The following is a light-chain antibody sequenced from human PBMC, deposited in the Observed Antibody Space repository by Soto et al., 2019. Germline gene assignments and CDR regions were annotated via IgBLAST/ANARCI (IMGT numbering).Light chain of an antibody. CDR2: EVS. V-gene: IGLV2-14*01. Sequence: QSALTQPASVSGSPGPSITISCTGTSSDIGNYDFVSWYQQVPGTAPKDMIYEVSSRPSGVSNRFSGSKSGNTASLTISGLQAEDEAYYYCSSYTTSTSFILFGGGTKLTVL. J-gene: IGLJ2*01. CDR1: SSDIGNYDF. CDR3: SSYTTSTSFIL.